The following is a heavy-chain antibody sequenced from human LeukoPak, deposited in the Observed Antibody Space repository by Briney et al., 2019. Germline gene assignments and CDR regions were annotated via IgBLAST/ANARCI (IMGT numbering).Heavy chain of an antibody. J-gene: IGHJ5*02. Sequence: GASVKVSCKVSGYTFTGYYMHWVRQALGQGLEWMGWINPNSGGTNYAQKFQGSVTMTRDTSISTAYMELSRLRSDDTAVYYCARLVAGTTDWFDPWGQGTLVTVSS. V-gene: IGHV1-2*02. CDR2: INPNSGGT. CDR1: GYTFTGYY. D-gene: IGHD6-19*01. CDR3: ARLVAGTTDWFDP.